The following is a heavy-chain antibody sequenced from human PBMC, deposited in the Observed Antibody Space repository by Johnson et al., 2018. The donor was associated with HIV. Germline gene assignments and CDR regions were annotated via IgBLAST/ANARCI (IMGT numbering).Heavy chain of an antibody. CDR3: ARADWNHGGACEI. J-gene: IGHJ3*02. CDR1: GFSFDNYA. CDR2: ISWDGGTT. Sequence: VQLVESGGVVVQPGGSLRLSCATSGFSFDNYAMHWVRQGPGKGLEWVSLISWDGGTTYYAASVKGRFTISRDNSKHSLYLQMNSLRTEDTALYFCARADWNHGGACEIWGQGTMVTVAS. V-gene: IGHV3-43D*04. D-gene: IGHD1-1*01.